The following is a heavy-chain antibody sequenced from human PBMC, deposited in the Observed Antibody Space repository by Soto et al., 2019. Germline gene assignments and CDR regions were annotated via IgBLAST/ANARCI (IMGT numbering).Heavy chain of an antibody. Sequence: GGSLRLSCTASGFTLRTYAMSCVRRAPGKGLEWVAASVASGDDTYYADSVKGRFTISRDNSENTLYLQMNSLRADDTAVYYCAKVHVTVAASYCFEYWGQGTLVTVSS. V-gene: IGHV3-23*01. CDR2: SVASGDDT. J-gene: IGHJ4*02. CDR3: AKVHVTVAASYCFEY. D-gene: IGHD6-19*01. CDR1: GFTLRTYA.